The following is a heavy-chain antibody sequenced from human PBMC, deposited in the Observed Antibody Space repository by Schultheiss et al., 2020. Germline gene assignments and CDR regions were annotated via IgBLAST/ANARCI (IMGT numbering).Heavy chain of an antibody. J-gene: IGHJ4*02. CDR3: ARLVRYGGDSTRCFDY. V-gene: IGHV3-33*08. Sequence: GESLKISCKASGFTFSDFEMNWVRQVPGKGLEWVAVIWYDGSNKYYADSVKGRFTISRDNAKNSLYLQMNSLRAEDTAVYFCARLVRYGGDSTRCFDYWGQGTLVTVSS. CDR1: GFTFSDFE. CDR2: IWYDGSNK. D-gene: IGHD4-23*01.